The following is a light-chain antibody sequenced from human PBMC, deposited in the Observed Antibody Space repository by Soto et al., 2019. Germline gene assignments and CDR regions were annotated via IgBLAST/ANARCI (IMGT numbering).Light chain of an antibody. V-gene: IGKV2D-29*01. CDR1: QSLLHSDVKTY. CDR2: WAS. CDR3: QQSYITPLT. J-gene: IGKJ4*01. Sequence: DIVMTQKPLSLSVTPGQPASISCKSSQSLLHSDVKTYLYWYQQKTGQPPKLLFYWASSRDSGVPDRFSGSGSGTDFTLTITSLQAEDVAVYYCQQSYITPLTFDGGSKVDIK.